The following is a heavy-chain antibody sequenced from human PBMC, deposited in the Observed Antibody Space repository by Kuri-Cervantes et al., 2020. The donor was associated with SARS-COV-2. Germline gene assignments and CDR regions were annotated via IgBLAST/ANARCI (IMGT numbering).Heavy chain of an antibody. CDR1: GGSISSYY. Sequence: SETLSLTCTVSGGSISSYYWSWIRLPPGKGLEWIGYIFNSGSTNYNPSLKSRVTISVDTSKNQFSLKLSSVTAADTAVFHCARVSGSGSNWAWYFDLWGRGTLVTVSS. D-gene: IGHD1-26*01. V-gene: IGHV4-59*01. CDR3: ARVSGSGSNWAWYFDL. J-gene: IGHJ2*01. CDR2: IFNSGST.